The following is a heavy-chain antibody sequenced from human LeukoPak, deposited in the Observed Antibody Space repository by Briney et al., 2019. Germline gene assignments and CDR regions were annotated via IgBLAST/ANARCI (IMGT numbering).Heavy chain of an antibody. V-gene: IGHV1-2*02. D-gene: IGHD2-2*01. CDR3: ARSRMSDAFDI. J-gene: IGHJ3*02. CDR2: INPNIGDR. Sequence: GASVKVSCKASGYTFTAHFLHWVRQAPGQGLEWMGWINPNIGDRNYAQKFQGRVTMTRDTSISTAYMELSRLRSDDTALYYCARSRMSDAFDIWGQGTMVTVSS. CDR1: GYTFTAHF.